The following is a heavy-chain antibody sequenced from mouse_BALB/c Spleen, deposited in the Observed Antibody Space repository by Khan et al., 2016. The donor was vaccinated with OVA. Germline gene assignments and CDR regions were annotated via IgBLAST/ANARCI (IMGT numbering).Heavy chain of an antibody. J-gene: IGHJ4*01. CDR2: IWGGGST. CDR3: AKGVWSYYFALDY. V-gene: IGHV2-6-5*01. Sequence: QVQLQQSGPGLVAPSQSLSITCTVSGFSLTDYGVSWIRQPPGKGLEWLGVIWGGGSTYYNSALRSKLTIRKDNSKSQVFLKMNSLQTEDTAMYYCAKGVWSYYFALDYWGQGTSVTVSS. D-gene: IGHD2-10*02. CDR1: GFSLTDYG.